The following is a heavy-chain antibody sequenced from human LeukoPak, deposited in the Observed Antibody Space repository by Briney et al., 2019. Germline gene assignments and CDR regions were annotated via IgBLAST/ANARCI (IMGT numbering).Heavy chain of an antibody. CDR1: GYSITSGYD. CDR3: ARDYIPHPIDV. CDR2: IHQSGVT. J-gene: IGHJ6*03. V-gene: IGHV4-38-2*02. Sequence: SETLSLTCTVSGYSITSGYDWGWIRQPPGKGLECIGSIHQSGVTYFSPSLKSRVTLSVDTSKNQFSLTLSSVTAADTAVYYCARDYIPHPIDVWGKGTTVTVSS. D-gene: IGHD2-21*01.